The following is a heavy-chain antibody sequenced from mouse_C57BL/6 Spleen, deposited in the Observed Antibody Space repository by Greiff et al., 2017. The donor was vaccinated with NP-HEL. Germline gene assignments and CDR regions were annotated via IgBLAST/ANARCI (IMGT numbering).Heavy chain of an antibody. Sequence: QVQLQQSGAELVKPGASVKISCKASGYAFSSYWMNWVKQRPGKGLEWIGQIYPGDGDTNYNGKFKGKATLTADKSSSTAYMQLSSLTSEDSAVYFCATRPHYYGSSSLDYWGQGTTLTVSS. J-gene: IGHJ2*01. CDR2: IYPGDGDT. D-gene: IGHD1-1*01. V-gene: IGHV1-80*01. CDR1: GYAFSSYW. CDR3: ATRPHYYGSSSLDY.